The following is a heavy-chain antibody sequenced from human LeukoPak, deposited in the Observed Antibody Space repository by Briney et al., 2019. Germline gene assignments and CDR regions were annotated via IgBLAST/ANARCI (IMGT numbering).Heavy chain of an antibody. CDR3: ARSKGRDAYYFDY. J-gene: IGHJ4*02. D-gene: IGHD5-24*01. CDR2: MNPNSGNT. CDR1: GYTLTSYD. Sequence: ASVKVSCKASGYTLTSYDINWVRQATGQGLEWMGWMNPNSGNTGYAQRFQGRVTLTRNTSITTAYMELSSLRSEDTAVYYCARSKGRDAYYFDYWGQGTLVTVSS. V-gene: IGHV1-8*01.